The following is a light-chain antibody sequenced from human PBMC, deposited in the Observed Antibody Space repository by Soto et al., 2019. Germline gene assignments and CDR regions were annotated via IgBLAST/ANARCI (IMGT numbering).Light chain of an antibody. CDR2: AAS. V-gene: IGKV1-39*01. Sequence: IRMTQSPSSLSASVGDRVTITCRASASISNYLNWYQQTPGKVPNLLIYAASSLQSGVPSRFSGSGSGTDFTLTISSLQPEDFATYYCQQSYITPWTFGQGTKVDIK. J-gene: IGKJ1*01. CDR3: QQSYITPWT. CDR1: ASISNY.